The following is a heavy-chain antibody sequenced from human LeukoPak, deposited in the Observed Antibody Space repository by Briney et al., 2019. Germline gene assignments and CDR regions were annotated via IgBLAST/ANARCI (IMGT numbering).Heavy chain of an antibody. CDR3: ARGKYCGGGSCYYFDY. D-gene: IGHD2-15*01. J-gene: IGHJ4*02. Sequence: SETLSLTCTVSGGSISSYYLSWIRQPPGKGLEWIGYIYYSGSTNYNPSLKSRVTISVDTSKNQFSLKLSSVTAADTAVYYCARGKYCGGGSCYYFDYWGQGTLVTVSS. CDR1: GGSISSYY. CDR2: IYYSGST. V-gene: IGHV4-59*01.